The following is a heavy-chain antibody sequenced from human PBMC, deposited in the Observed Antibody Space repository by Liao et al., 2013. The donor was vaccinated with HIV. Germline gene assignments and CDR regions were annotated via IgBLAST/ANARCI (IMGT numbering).Heavy chain of an antibody. J-gene: IGHJ4*02. CDR3: TRDRAYCGGDCHYFDF. CDR2: IYYSGST. Sequence: QVQLQESGPGLVKPSQTLSLTCTVSGASIRSGDYYWSWIRQPPGKGLEWIGYIYYSGSTYYNPSLKSRLTISVDTSKNQFSLKLTSVTAADTAVYYCTRDRAYCGGDCHYFDFWGQGTLVTVSS. D-gene: IGHD2-21*01. CDR1: GASIRSGDYY. V-gene: IGHV4-30-4*08.